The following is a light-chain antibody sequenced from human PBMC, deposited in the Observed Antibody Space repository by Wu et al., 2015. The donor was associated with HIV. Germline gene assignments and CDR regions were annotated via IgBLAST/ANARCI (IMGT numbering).Light chain of an antibody. Sequence: IQMTQSPSSLSASVGDRVTITCRASQGISSYLAWYQQKPGKAPKLLIYAASTLQSGVPSRFSGSGSGTDFTLTISCLQSEDFATYYCQQYYSYPRTFGGGTKVEIK. CDR3: QQYYSYPRT. J-gene: IGKJ4*01. V-gene: IGKV1-8*01. CDR1: QGISSY. CDR2: AAS.